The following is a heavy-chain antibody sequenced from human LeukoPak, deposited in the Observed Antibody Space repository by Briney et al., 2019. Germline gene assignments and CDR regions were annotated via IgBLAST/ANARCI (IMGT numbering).Heavy chain of an antibody. Sequence: ASVKVSCKVSGYTLTELSMHWVRQAPGKGLEWMGGFDPEDGETIYAQKFQGRVTMTEDTSTDTAYMELSSLRSEDTAVYYCTTDIMVPAAMGVDYWGQGTLVTVSS. J-gene: IGHJ4*02. V-gene: IGHV1-24*01. CDR2: FDPEDGET. D-gene: IGHD2-2*01. CDR3: TTDIMVPAAMGVDY. CDR1: GYTLTELS.